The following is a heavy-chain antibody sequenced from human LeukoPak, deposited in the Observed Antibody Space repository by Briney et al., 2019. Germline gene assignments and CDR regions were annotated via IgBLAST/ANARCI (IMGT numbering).Heavy chain of an antibody. CDR1: GGSISSSSYY. J-gene: IGHJ6*03. V-gene: IGHV4-39*01. CDR2: IYYSGST. D-gene: IGHD2-15*01. CDR3: ARHQAARHYYYYMDV. Sequence: SETLSLTCTVSGGSISSSSYYWGWIRQPPGKGLEWIGSIYYSGSTHYNPSLKSRVTISVDTSKNQFSLKLSSVTAADTAVYYCARHQAARHYYYYMDVWGKGTTVTVSS.